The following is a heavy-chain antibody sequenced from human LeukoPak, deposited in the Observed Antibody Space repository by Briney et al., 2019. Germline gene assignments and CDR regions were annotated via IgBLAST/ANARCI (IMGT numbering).Heavy chain of an antibody. J-gene: IGHJ4*02. CDR2: ISYDGSNK. Sequence: GRSLRLSCAASGFTFSSYAMHWVRQAPGKGLEWVAVISYDGSNKYYADSVKGRFTISRDNSKNTLYLQMNSLRAEDTAVYYCAKGPLLGELFSFDYWGQGTLVTVSS. CDR3: AKGPLLGELFSFDY. CDR1: GFTFSSYA. V-gene: IGHV3-30-3*01. D-gene: IGHD3-16*01.